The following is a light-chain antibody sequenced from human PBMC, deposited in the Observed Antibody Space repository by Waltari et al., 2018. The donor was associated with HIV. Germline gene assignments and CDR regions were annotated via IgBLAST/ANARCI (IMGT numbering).Light chain of an antibody. Sequence: EIVLTQSPGTLSLSPGERATLSCRASQSVSSSYLAWYQQKPGQTPRLLIYGASSRATSIPDRFSGSGTGTDFTLTISRLDPEDFAVYYGQQYGSSPGTFGQGTKVEIK. CDR2: GAS. CDR1: QSVSSSY. CDR3: QQYGSSPGT. J-gene: IGKJ1*01. V-gene: IGKV3-20*01.